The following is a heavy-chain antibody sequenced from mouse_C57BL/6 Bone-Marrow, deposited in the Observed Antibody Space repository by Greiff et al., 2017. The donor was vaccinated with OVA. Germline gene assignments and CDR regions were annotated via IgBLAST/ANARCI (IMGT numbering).Heavy chain of an antibody. CDR2: INPNNGGT. D-gene: IGHD3-2*02. CDR3: ARCGTTAQATWFAY. J-gene: IGHJ3*01. V-gene: IGHV1-26*01. Sequence: EVQLQQSGPELVKPGASVKISCKASGYTFTDYYMNWVKQSHGKSLEWIGDINPNNGGTSYNQKFKGKATLTVDKSSSTAYMELRSLTSEDSAVYYCARCGTTAQATWFAYWGQGTLVTVSA. CDR1: GYTFTDYY.